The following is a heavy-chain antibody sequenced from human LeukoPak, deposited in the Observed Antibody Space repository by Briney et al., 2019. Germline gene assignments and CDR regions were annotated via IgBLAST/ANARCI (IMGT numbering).Heavy chain of an antibody. J-gene: IGHJ6*02. CDR1: AFTFTDYY. Sequence: GGSLRLSCAAAAFTFTDYYMSWIHHAPGNWLEWLSYIGISVSTIYYADSVKGRFTISRDNAKNSLYLQMNSLRAEDTAVYYCARDGIAVGLTFPDYYYGMDVWGQGTTVTVSS. D-gene: IGHD6-19*01. V-gene: IGHV3-11*01. CDR2: IGISVSTI. CDR3: ARDGIAVGLTFPDYYYGMDV.